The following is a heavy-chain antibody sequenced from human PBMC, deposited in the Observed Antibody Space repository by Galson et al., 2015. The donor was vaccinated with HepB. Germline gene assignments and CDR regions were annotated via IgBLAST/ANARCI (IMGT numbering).Heavy chain of an antibody. Sequence: PALVKPTQTLTLTCTFSGFSLSTSGMCVSWIRQPPGKALEWLARIDWDDDKYYSTSLKTRLTISKDTSKNQVVLTMTNMDPVDTATYYCARTHFDWSHPARYFDLWGRGTLVTVSS. J-gene: IGHJ2*01. CDR3: ARTHFDWSHPARYFDL. V-gene: IGHV2-70*11. CDR2: IDWDDDK. CDR1: GFSLSTSGMC. D-gene: IGHD3-9*01.